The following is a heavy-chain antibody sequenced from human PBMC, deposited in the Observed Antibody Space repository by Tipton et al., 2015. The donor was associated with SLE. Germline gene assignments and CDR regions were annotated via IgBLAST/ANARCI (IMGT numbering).Heavy chain of an antibody. Sequence: LRLSCSVSGASTSDFYWSWIRQPPGKGLEWIGFIYATDKTRYSPSLASRAVISVDPSKNQVSLKLASVSAADTGTYYCASLPEHWGQGTLVAVFS. CDR2: IYATDKT. J-gene: IGHJ4*02. V-gene: IGHV4-59*03. CDR3: ASLPEH. CDR1: GASTSDFY.